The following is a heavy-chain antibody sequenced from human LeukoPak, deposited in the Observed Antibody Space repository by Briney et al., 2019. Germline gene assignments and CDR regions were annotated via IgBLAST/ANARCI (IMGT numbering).Heavy chain of an antibody. CDR2: IYHSGST. V-gene: IGHV4-31*03. D-gene: IGHD6-19*01. CDR3: ARGPQFCSGWNFHRVIES. CDR1: GGSISSGVYY. J-gene: IGHJ4*02. Sequence: PSQTLSLTCNVSGGSISSGVYYWSWIRQHPGKGLEWIGYIYHSGSTYYTPSLRRRVVISIDMSKNQFSLKLSSVTAADTALYYCARGPQFCSGWNFHRVIESWGQGTLVTVSS.